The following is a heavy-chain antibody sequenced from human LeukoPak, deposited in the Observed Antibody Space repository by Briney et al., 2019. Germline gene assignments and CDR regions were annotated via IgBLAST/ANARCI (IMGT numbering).Heavy chain of an antibody. Sequence: SETLSLTCTVSGYSISSGYYWGWIRQPPGKGLEWIGSIYHSGSTYYNPSLKSRVTISVDTPKNQFSLKLSSVTAADTAVYYCARDSPRTYYYYYMDVWGKGTTVTVSS. CDR2: IYHSGST. CDR3: ARDSPRTYYYYYMDV. V-gene: IGHV4-38-2*02. J-gene: IGHJ6*03. CDR1: GYSISSGYY.